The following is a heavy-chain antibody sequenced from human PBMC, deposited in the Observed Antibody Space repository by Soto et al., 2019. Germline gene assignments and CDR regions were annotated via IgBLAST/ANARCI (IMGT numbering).Heavy chain of an antibody. D-gene: IGHD2-15*01. Sequence: SETLSLTCTVSGGSISSYYWSWIRQPPGKGLEWIGYIYYSGSTNYNPSLKSRVTISVDTSKNQFSLKLSSVTAADTAVYYCARLGYCSGGSCYPRPYFDYWGQGTLVTVSS. CDR1: GGSISSYY. CDR3: ARLGYCSGGSCYPRPYFDY. V-gene: IGHV4-59*01. CDR2: IYYSGST. J-gene: IGHJ4*02.